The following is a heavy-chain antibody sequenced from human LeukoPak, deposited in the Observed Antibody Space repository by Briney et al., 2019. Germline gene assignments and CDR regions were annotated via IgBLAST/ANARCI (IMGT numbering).Heavy chain of an antibody. CDR3: ARDAIGELVDY. CDR1: GFTFSSYW. Sequence: GESLKISCAASGFTFSSYWMHWVRQAPGKGLVWVSRINSDGSSTSYADSVKGRFTISRDNAKNTLYLQMNSLRAEDTAVYYCARDAIGELVDYWGQGTLVTVSS. J-gene: IGHJ4*02. D-gene: IGHD3-10*01. V-gene: IGHV3-74*01. CDR2: INSDGSST.